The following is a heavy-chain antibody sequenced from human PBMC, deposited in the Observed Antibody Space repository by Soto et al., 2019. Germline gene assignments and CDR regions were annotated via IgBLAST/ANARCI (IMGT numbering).Heavy chain of an antibody. V-gene: IGHV3-33*01. J-gene: IGHJ6*02. CDR2: IWYDGSNK. Sequence: GSLRLSCAASGFTFSSYGMHWVRQAPGKGLEWVAVIWYDGSNKYYADSVKGRFTISRDNSKNTLYLQMNSLRAEDTAVYYCARDALDYGSGSYYGREYYYYYGMDVWGQGTTVTVSS. CDR3: ARDALDYGSGSYYGREYYYYYGMDV. D-gene: IGHD3-10*01. CDR1: GFTFSSYG.